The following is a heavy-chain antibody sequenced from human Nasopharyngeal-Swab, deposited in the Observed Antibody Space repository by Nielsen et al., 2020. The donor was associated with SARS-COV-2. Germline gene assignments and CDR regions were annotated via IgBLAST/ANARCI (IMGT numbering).Heavy chain of an antibody. J-gene: IGHJ4*02. CDR1: GGSVSSGYY. CDR2: INHSGST. Sequence: SETLSLTCTVSGGSVSSGYYWSWIRQPPGKGLEWIGEINHSGSTSYNPSLKSRVTISVDTSKNQFSLKLSSVTAADTAVYYCARTPEQLVRNYYFDYWGQGTLVTVSS. D-gene: IGHD6-6*01. V-gene: IGHV4-34*01. CDR3: ARTPEQLVRNYYFDY.